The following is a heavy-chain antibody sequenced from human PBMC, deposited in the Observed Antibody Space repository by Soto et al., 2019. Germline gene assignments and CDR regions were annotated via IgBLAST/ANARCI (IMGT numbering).Heavy chain of an antibody. CDR2: ISYDGSNK. CDR3: AKDLGDGYNLNWFDP. CDR1: GFTFSSYG. V-gene: IGHV3-30*18. J-gene: IGHJ5*02. Sequence: PGGSLRLSCAASGFTFSSYGMHWVRQAPGKGLEWVAVISYDGSNKYYADSVKGRFTISRDNSKNTLYLQMNSLRAEDTAVYYCAKDLGDGYNLNWFDPWGQGTLVTVSS. D-gene: IGHD5-12*01.